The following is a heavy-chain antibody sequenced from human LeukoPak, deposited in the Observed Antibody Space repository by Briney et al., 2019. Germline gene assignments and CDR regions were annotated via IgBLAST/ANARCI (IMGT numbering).Heavy chain of an antibody. CDR1: GFTFSSYA. Sequence: GGSLRLSCAASGFTFSSYAMSWVRQAPGKGLEWVAIVSGGGTASYYADSVKGRFTISRDNSKNTLYLQMNSLRAEDTAVYYCANWVRETGSDYWGQGILVTVSS. D-gene: IGHD3-10*01. CDR3: ANWVRETGSDY. CDR2: VSGGGTAS. V-gene: IGHV3-23*01. J-gene: IGHJ4*02.